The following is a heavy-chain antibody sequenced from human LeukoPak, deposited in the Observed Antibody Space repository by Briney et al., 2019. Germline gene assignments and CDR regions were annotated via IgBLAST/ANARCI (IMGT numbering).Heavy chain of an antibody. CDR1: GGSISSYY. D-gene: IGHD2-21*02. CDR2: IYYSGST. CDR3: ARDRGPIYCGGDCYSGNDY. V-gene: IGHV4-59*01. Sequence: PSETLSLTCTVSGGSISSYYWSWIRQPPGKGLEWIGYIYYSGSTNYNPSLKSRVTISVDTSKNQFSLKLSSVTAADTAVYYCARDRGPIYCGGDCYSGNDYWGQGTLVTVSS. J-gene: IGHJ4*02.